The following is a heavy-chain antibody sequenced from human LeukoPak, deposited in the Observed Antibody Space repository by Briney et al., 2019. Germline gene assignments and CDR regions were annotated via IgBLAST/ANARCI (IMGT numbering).Heavy chain of an antibody. CDR2: ISWNSGSI. CDR1: GFTFDDYA. V-gene: IGHV3-9*03. CDR3: AKGLGYCSSTSCFEAFDI. J-gene: IGHJ3*02. D-gene: IGHD2-2*01. Sequence: GGSLRLSCAASGFTFDDYAMHWVRQAPGKGLEWVSGISWNSGSIGYADSVKGRFTISRDNAKNSLYLQMNSLRAEDMALYYCAKGLGYCSSTSCFEAFDIWGQGTMVTVSS.